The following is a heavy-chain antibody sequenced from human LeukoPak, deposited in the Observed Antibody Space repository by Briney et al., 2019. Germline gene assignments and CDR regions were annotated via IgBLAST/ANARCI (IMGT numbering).Heavy chain of an antibody. V-gene: IGHV3-48*03. D-gene: IGHD3-22*01. CDR3: ARSYYYDSSGYDEFDY. CDR2: ISSSGSTI. Sequence: QPGRSLRLSCAASGFTFSSYEMNWVRQAPGKGLEWVSYISSSGSTIYYADSVKGRFTISRDNAKNSLYLQMNSLRAEDTAVYYCARSYYYDSSGYDEFDYWGQGTLVTVSS. CDR1: GFTFSSYE. J-gene: IGHJ4*02.